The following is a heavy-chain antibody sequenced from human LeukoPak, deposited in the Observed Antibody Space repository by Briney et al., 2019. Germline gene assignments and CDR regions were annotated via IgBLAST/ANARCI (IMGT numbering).Heavy chain of an antibody. V-gene: IGHV4-39*01. D-gene: IGHD5-18*01. J-gene: IGHJ4*02. CDR3: ARQSTAMGTFDY. CDR1: GGSTSGSSYY. Sequence: SETLSLTCTVSGGSTSGSSYYWGWIRHPPGKGLEWIGSIYYSGNSYYHLSLKCRDTISVDTYKHQFSPKLSSVAAADTAVYFCARQSTAMGTFDYWGQGTLVPVSS. CDR2: IYYSGNS.